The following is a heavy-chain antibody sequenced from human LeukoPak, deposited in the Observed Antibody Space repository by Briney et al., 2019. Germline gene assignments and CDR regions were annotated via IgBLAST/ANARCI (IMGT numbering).Heavy chain of an antibody. Sequence: GGSLRLSCAASGFTFSNYWMSWVRQAPGKGLEWVASIDQYGRAKYYVDSVRGRYTFSRDNTKNSLHLQMSSLRAEDTAVYYCARADSYGSILDYWGQGTRVTVSS. CDR1: GFTFSNYW. V-gene: IGHV3-7*04. CDR3: ARADSYGSILDY. D-gene: IGHD5-18*01. CDR2: IDQYGRAK. J-gene: IGHJ4*02.